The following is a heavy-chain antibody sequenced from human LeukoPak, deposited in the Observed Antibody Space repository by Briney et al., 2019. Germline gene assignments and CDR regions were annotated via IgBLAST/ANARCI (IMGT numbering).Heavy chain of an antibody. CDR1: GYTFTGYY. D-gene: IGHD6-13*01. CDR3: AREKQQRRVNWFDP. Sequence: GASVKVSCKASGYTFTGYYMHWVRQAPGQGLEWMGRINPNSGGTNYAQKFQGRVTMTRDTSISTAYMELSRLRSDDTAVYYCAREKQQRRVNWFDPWGQGTLVTVSP. CDR2: INPNSGGT. J-gene: IGHJ5*02. V-gene: IGHV1-2*06.